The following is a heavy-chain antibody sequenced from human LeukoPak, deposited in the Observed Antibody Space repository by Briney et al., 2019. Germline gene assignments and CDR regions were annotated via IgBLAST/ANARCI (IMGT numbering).Heavy chain of an antibody. J-gene: IGHJ4*02. CDR1: GFTFSGSA. Sequence: GGSLRLSCAASGFTFSGSAMHWVRQASGKGLEWVGRIRSKANSYATAYAASVKGRFTISRDDSKNTAYLQMNSLKTEDTAVYYCTRLGAGYSSSWYVSWGQGTLVTVSS. CDR2: IRSKANSYAT. V-gene: IGHV3-73*01. D-gene: IGHD6-13*01. CDR3: TRLGAGYSSSWYVS.